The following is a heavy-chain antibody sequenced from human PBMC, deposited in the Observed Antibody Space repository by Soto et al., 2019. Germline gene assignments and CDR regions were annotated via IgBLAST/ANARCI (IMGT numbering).Heavy chain of an antibody. CDR3: AKDKSVDSSGWSRAEYFQH. V-gene: IGHV3-23*01. Sequence: EVQLLESGGGLVQPGGSLRLSCAASGFTFSSYAMSWVRQAPGKGLEWVSAISGSGGSTYYADSVKGRFTISRVNAKNNLYVQIDSLRAEDTAVYYCAKDKSVDSSGWSRAEYFQHWGQGTLVTVSS. D-gene: IGHD6-19*01. CDR1: GFTFSSYA. J-gene: IGHJ1*01. CDR2: ISGSGGST.